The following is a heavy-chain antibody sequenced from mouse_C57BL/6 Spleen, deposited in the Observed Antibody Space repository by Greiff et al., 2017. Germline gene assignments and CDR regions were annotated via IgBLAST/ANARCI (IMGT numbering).Heavy chain of an antibody. CDR3: ARGGYDGNYDYYAMDY. CDR2: IYPGDGDT. D-gene: IGHD2-3*01. V-gene: IGHV1-82*01. Sequence: QVQLQQSGPELVKPGASVKISCKASGYAFSSSWMNWVKQRPGKGLEWIGRIYPGDGDTNYNGKFKGKATLTADKSSSTAYMQLSSLTSEDSAVYFCARGGYDGNYDYYAMDYWGQGTSVTVSS. CDR1: GYAFSSSW. J-gene: IGHJ4*01.